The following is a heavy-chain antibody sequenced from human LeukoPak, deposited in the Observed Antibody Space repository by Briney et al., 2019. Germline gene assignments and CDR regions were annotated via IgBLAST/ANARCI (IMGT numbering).Heavy chain of an antibody. J-gene: IGHJ4*02. D-gene: IGHD2-21*02. V-gene: IGHV3-30-3*01. Sequence: PGGSLRLSCAASGFTFSSYAMHWVRQAPGKGLEWVAVISYDGSNKYYADSVKGRFTISRDNPKNTLYLQMNSLRAEDTAVYYCARFSVTGADYWGQGTLVTVSS. CDR1: GFTFSSYA. CDR2: ISYDGSNK. CDR3: ARFSVTGADY.